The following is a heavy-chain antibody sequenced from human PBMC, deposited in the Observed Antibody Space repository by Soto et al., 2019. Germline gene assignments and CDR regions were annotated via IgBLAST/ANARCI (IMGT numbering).Heavy chain of an antibody. CDR1: GYTFTSYY. Sequence: QVQLVQSGAEVKKPGASVKVSCKASGYTFTSYYMHWVRLAPGQGLEWMGIINPDGGGTSYAQQSQGRVIMTRATSTSTVYMEMSSLRSEATAVYYCAVGGNYLSMDVWGQGTTVTVSS. J-gene: IGHJ6*02. V-gene: IGHV1-46*01. CDR2: INPDGGGT. CDR3: AVGGNYLSMDV. D-gene: IGHD4-4*01.